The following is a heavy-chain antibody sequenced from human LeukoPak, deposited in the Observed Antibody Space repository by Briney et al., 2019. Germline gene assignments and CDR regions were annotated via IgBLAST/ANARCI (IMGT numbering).Heavy chain of an antibody. D-gene: IGHD5-24*01. CDR3: ARARGYNPFFDY. Sequence: SETLSLTCAGSGGSFSGYYWSWIRQPPGKGLEWVGEINHSGSTNYYPFPKRRLTILLGTSKNQFSLKLSSVAAAGTDVYYCARARGYNPFFDYWGQGTLVTVSS. CDR2: INHSGST. V-gene: IGHV4-34*01. CDR1: GGSFSGYY. J-gene: IGHJ4*02.